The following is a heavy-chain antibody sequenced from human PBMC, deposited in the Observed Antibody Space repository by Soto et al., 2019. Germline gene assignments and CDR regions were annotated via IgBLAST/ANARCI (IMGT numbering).Heavy chain of an antibody. Sequence: SETLSLTCSVSGDSMNTYIWTWIRQPPGKGLEWIGYIYDGGTTNYNPSLKSRAAISVDTSKNQFSLNLTSVTAADTAMYYCARSFTYGAQRFDYWGQGALVTVSS. CDR3: ARSFTYGAQRFDY. J-gene: IGHJ4*02. CDR2: IYDGGTT. CDR1: GDSMNTYI. D-gene: IGHD3-10*01. V-gene: IGHV4-59*01.